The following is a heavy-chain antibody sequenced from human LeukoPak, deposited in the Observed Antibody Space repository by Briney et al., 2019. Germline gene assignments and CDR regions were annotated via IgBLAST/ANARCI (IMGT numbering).Heavy chain of an antibody. CDR1: GYTFTSYG. CDR2: ISAYNGNT. D-gene: IGHD2/OR15-2a*01. CDR3: ARDERIALWSGDFYYMDV. Sequence: GASVKVSCKASGYTFTSYGISWVRQAPGQGLEWMGWISAYNGNTNYAQKLQGRVTMTTDTSTSTAYMELRSLRSDDTAVYYCARDERIALWSGDFYYMDVWGKGTTVTVSS. V-gene: IGHV1-18*01. J-gene: IGHJ6*03.